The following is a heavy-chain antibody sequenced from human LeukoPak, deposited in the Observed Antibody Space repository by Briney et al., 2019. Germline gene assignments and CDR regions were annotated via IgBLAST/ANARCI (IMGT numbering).Heavy chain of an antibody. D-gene: IGHD3-22*01. CDR3: ARPYYYDSRIDP. CDR1: GGSISSGDYY. J-gene: IGHJ5*02. CDR2: TYYSGST. Sequence: SQTLSLTCTVSGGSISSGDYYWSWIRQPPGKGLEWIRCTYYSGSTYYNPSLKSRATISVDTSKNQFSLKLTSVTAADTAVYYCARPYYYDSRIDPWGQGTLVTVSS. V-gene: IGHV4-30-4*01.